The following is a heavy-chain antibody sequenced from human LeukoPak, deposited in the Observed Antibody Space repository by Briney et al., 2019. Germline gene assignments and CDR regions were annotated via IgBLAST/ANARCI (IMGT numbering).Heavy chain of an antibody. D-gene: IGHD3-10*01. J-gene: IGHJ4*02. V-gene: IGHV1-2*02. CDR2: INPNSGGT. Sequence: ASVKVSCKASGYTFTGYYMHWVRQAPGQGLEWMGWINPNSGGTNYAQKFQGRVTMTRDTSISTAYMELGRLRSDDTAVYYCARDDPRGWHYFDYWGQGTLVTVSS. CDR3: ARDDPRGWHYFDY. CDR1: GYTFTGYY.